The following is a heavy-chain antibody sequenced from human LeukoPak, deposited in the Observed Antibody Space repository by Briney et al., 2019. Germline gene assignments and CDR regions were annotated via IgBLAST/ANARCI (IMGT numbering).Heavy chain of an antibody. J-gene: IGHJ4*02. CDR3: ARVVITYSSGWYDY. CDR2: INPNGGSA. V-gene: IGHV1-46*01. Sequence: ASVTVSCTASGYTFTSYYMNWVRQAPGQGLEWMGRINPNGGSASYTHKFQGRVTMTRDTSTSTVYMELSSLRFEDTAVYYCARVVITYSSGWYDYWGQGTLVTVSS. D-gene: IGHD6-19*01. CDR1: GYTFTSYY.